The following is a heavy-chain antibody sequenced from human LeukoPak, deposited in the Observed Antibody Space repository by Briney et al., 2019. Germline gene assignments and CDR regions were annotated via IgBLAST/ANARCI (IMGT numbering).Heavy chain of an antibody. CDR2: IYYSGNT. D-gene: IGHD3-10*01. Sequence: SETLSLTCTVSGGSISSSNYYWGWIRQPPGKGLEWIGSIYYSGNTYYNPSLKSRLTISVDTSKNQFSLRLRSVTAADTAVYYCARVMVRGVIEDFDYWGQGTLVTVSS. CDR3: ARVMVRGVIEDFDY. J-gene: IGHJ4*02. V-gene: IGHV4-39*01. CDR1: GGSISSSNYY.